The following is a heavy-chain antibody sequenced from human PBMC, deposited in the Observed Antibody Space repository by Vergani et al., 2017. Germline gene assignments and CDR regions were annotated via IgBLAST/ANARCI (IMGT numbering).Heavy chain of an antibody. CDR1: GSSLSSGDYY. V-gene: IGHV4-30-4*01. CDR2: IYYSRST. J-gene: IGHJ5*02. D-gene: IGHD3-22*01. Sequence: QVQLQESGPGLVKPSQTLSLTCTVSGSSLSSGDYYWSWIGQPPGKGLEWIGYIYYSRSTYYNPSLKRRVNISVDTSKNQFSPKPSPVTAADTAVYYCARGITMIIVVTSEGSRVDPWGQGTLVTVSS. CDR3: ARGITMIIVVTSEGSRVDP.